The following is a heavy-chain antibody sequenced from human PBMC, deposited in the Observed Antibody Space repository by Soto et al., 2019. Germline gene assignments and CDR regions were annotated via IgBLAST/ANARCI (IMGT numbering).Heavy chain of an antibody. Sequence: SETLSLTCAVYGGSFSGYYWSWIRQPPGKGLEWIGEINHSGSTNYNPSLKSRVTISVDTSKNQFSLKLSSVTAADTAVVYFARSLALNRIAAAGTDYLGQGTLVTVSS. J-gene: IGHJ4*02. CDR2: INHSGST. V-gene: IGHV4-34*01. D-gene: IGHD6-13*01. CDR1: GGSFSGYY. CDR3: ARSLALNRIAAAGTDY.